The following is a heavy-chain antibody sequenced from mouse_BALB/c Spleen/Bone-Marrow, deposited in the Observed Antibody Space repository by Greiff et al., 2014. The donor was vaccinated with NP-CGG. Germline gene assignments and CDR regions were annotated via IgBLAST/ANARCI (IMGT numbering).Heavy chain of an antibody. CDR3: ARQRGGGYYGFFAY. V-gene: IGHV5-6*01. J-gene: IGHJ3*01. Sequence: EVKLQESGGALVKPGGSLKLSCAASGFTFSSYGMSWVRQTPDKRLEWVATISSGDGYTYYPDSVEGRFTISRDNAKNTLYLQMSSLTSEDSAMYYCARQRGGGYYGFFAYWGQGTLVTVSA. CDR2: ISSGDGYT. CDR1: GFTFSSYG. D-gene: IGHD1-1*01.